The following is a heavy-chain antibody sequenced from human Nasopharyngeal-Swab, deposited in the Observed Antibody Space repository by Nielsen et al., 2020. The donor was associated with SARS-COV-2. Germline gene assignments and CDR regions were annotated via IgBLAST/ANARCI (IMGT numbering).Heavy chain of an antibody. CDR2: IYAGGDT. CDR1: GFIVSYNY. Sequence: GESLKISCVASGFIVSYNYMSWVRQVPGKGLEWVSVIYAGGDTYYADSVRGRFTISRDKSKNMVYLQMNNLIADDTDVYYCVRSLRHWLAHDSWGQGTLVTVSS. V-gene: IGHV3-53*01. D-gene: IGHD6-19*01. CDR3: VRSLRHWLAHDS. J-gene: IGHJ4*02.